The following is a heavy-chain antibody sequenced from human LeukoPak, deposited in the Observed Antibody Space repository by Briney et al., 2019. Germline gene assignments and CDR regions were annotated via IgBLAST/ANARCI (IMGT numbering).Heavy chain of an antibody. CDR2: IYSDGRT. J-gene: IGHJ6*02. CDR3: AKSGRTSWMDEGMDV. Sequence: GGSLRLSCAASKFIVSSNYMYWVRQAPGKGLEWVSSIYSDGRTYYADAVKGRFTISRDTSKNTLYLQMNSLRVEDTAVYYCAKSGRTSWMDEGMDVWGQGTTVTVSS. CDR1: KFIVSSNY. D-gene: IGHD2-2*01. V-gene: IGHV3-53*01.